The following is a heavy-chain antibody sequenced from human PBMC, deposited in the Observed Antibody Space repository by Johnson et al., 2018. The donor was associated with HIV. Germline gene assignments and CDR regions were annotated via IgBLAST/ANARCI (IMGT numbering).Heavy chain of an antibody. CDR1: GFTFSTLW. Sequence: VQLVESGGGVVQPGGSLRLSCAASGFTFSTLWMHWVRQAPGKGLVWVARISSDGSSTTYADSVKGRFTISRDNAKNTLYLQMNSLRAEDTAVYYCAREGPSERAGFDIWGQGTMVTVSS. CDR2: ISSDGSST. CDR3: AREGPSERAGFDI. J-gene: IGHJ3*02. V-gene: IGHV3-74*01.